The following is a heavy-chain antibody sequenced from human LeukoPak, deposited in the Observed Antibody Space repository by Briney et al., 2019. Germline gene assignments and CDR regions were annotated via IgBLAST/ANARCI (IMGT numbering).Heavy chain of an antibody. J-gene: IGHJ4*02. V-gene: IGHV3-48*03. CDR1: GFTFSSYE. CDR2: ISSSGSTI. D-gene: IGHD5-18*01. Sequence: GGSLRLSGAASGFTFSSYEMNWVRQAPGKGLEWVSYISSSGSTIYYADSVRGRFTISRDNAKNSLYLQMNSLRAEDTAVYYCARSGRLWSKTSFDYWGQGTLVTVSS. CDR3: ARSGRLWSKTSFDY.